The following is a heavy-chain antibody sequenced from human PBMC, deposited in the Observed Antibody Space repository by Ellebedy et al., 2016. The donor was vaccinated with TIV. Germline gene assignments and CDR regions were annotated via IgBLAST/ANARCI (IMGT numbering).Heavy chain of an antibody. D-gene: IGHD1-14*01. V-gene: IGHV3-13*01. CDR1: GFTFSSYD. Sequence: GESLKISCAASGFTFSSYDMHWVRQGSGNGLEWVSSIGAAGDTYYAGFVKGRVAISRENTKNSLYLQRNNVRGGDTAVYYCARATAGFDYWGQGTLVTVSS. CDR3: ARATAGFDY. CDR2: IGAAGDT. J-gene: IGHJ4*02.